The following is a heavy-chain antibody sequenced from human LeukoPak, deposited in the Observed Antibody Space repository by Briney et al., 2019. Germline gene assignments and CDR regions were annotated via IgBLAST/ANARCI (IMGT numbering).Heavy chain of an antibody. J-gene: IGHJ4*02. CDR2: IKSKTDGETT. CDR1: GFTFSSYW. V-gene: IGHV3-15*01. Sequence: GGSLRLSCAASGFTFSSYWMSWVRQAPGRGLEWVGRIKSKTDGETTDYAAPVKGRFTISRDDSKNTLYLEMNSLKTEDTGFYYCITRITAHWGQGTLVTVSS. D-gene: IGHD6-25*01. CDR3: ITRITAH.